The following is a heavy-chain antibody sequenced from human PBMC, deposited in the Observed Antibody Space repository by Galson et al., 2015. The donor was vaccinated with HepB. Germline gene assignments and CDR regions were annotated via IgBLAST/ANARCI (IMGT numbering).Heavy chain of an antibody. CDR1: GCTFSGPS. D-gene: IGHD3-16*01. CDR2: ITAMSTMP. V-gene: IGHV3-48*01. Sequence: SLRLSCAGSGCTFSGPSMTWARQAPRNGLGWVSYITAMSTMPYHADAVKGPFTISRDNVKNLLYLQMNSLRAEDTAIYYCARDGGLPVRRFYMDVWGKGTTVTVSS. J-gene: IGHJ6*03. CDR3: ARDGGLPVRRFYMDV.